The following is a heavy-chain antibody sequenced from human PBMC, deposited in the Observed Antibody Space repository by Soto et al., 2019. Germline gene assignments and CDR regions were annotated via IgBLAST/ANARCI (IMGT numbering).Heavy chain of an antibody. D-gene: IGHD2-2*01. CDR1: GGSISSYY. J-gene: IGHJ4*02. CDR3: ARLYCSSTSCYGSYFDY. V-gene: IGHV4-59*01. Sequence: SETLSLTCTVSGGSISSYYWSWIRPPPGKGLEWIGYIYYSGSTNYNPSLKSRVTISVDTSKNQFSLKLSSVTAADTAVYYCARLYCSSTSCYGSYFDYWGKGTLVTVS. CDR2: IYYSGST.